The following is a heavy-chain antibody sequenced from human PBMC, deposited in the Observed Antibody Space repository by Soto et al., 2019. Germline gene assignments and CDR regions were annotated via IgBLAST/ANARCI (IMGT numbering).Heavy chain of an antibody. CDR1: GGTFSSYA. J-gene: IGHJ4*02. Sequence: VKVSCKASGGTFSSYAISWVRQAPGQGLEWMGGIIPIFGTANYAQKFQGRVTITADESTSTAYMELSSLRSEDTAVYYCARKYYYDSSGYPYFDYWGQGTLVTVSS. V-gene: IGHV1-69*13. CDR2: IIPIFGTA. D-gene: IGHD3-22*01. CDR3: ARKYYYDSSGYPYFDY.